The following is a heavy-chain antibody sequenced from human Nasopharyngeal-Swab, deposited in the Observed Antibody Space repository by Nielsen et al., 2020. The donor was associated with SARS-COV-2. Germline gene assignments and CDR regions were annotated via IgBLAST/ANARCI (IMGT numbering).Heavy chain of an antibody. Sequence: VRQAPGKGLEWVGRIGDKAHNYATTYAASVKGRFTISRDDSKNTAFLQMDSLKTEDTALYYCTTDYYFDYWGQGTLVTGLL. J-gene: IGHJ4*02. CDR3: TTDYYFDY. CDR2: IGDKAHNYAT. V-gene: IGHV3-73*01.